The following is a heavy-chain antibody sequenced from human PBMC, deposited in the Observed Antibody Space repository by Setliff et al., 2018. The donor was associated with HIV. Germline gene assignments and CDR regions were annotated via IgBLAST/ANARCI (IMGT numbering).Heavy chain of an antibody. Sequence: GGSLRLSCSASELSVSNTWMSWARQAPGKGLEWVSNLYSGGTTYYADSVKGRFTISRDNSKNTVYLQMNSLRAEDTAVYYCARVDTTMVQNWHFDLWGRGTLVTVSS. CDR3: ARVDTTMVQNWHFDL. V-gene: IGHV3-53*01. J-gene: IGHJ2*01. CDR1: ELSVSNTW. D-gene: IGHD5-18*01. CDR2: LYSGGTT.